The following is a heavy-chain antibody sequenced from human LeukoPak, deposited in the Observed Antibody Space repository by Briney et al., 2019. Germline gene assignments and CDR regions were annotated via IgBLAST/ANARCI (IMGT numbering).Heavy chain of an antibody. V-gene: IGHV3-23*01. Sequence: GGSLRLSCAASGFTFRTYAMGWVRQAPEKGLQWVSIISGSGSSTYYADSVTGRFTISRDKSKNTLYLQMNSLRAEDTAVYYCAKVGLKYYDSSGSIDYWGQGTLVTVSS. D-gene: IGHD3-22*01. J-gene: IGHJ4*02. CDR2: ISGSGSST. CDR3: AKVGLKYYDSSGSIDY. CDR1: GFTFRTYA.